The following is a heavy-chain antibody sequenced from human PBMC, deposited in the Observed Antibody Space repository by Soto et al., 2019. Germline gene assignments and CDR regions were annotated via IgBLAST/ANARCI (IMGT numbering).Heavy chain of an antibody. CDR2: INPSGGST. CDR3: ARDRPYYYDSSGYYFDP. D-gene: IGHD3-22*01. Sequence: GASVKVSCKASGYTFASYYMHWVRQAPGQGLEWMGIINPSGGSTSYAQKFQGRVTMTRDTSTSTVYMELSSLRSEDTAVYYCARDRPYYYDSSGYYFDPWGQGTLVTVSS. J-gene: IGHJ5*02. CDR1: GYTFASYY. V-gene: IGHV1-46*01.